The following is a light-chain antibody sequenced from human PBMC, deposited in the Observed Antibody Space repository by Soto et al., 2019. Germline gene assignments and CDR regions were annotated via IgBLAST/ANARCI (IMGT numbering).Light chain of an antibody. CDR1: QVITTS. J-gene: IGKJ2*01. V-gene: IGKV1-33*01. CDR2: DAS. Sequence: DIRMTQSPSSLSASLGDRITITCQASQVITTSLSWFQQRPGKAPRLLIFDASYLEAGVPSRFSGSGSGTDFPFTISSLQPEDIATDYCQQFGSLPYPFGQGTKLVIK. CDR3: QQFGSLPYP.